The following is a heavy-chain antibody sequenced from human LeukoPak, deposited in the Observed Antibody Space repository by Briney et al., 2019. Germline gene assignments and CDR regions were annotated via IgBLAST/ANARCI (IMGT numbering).Heavy chain of an antibody. CDR3: ARGVDYDFWSGYYWGGAFDI. D-gene: IGHD3-3*01. CDR1: GFTFSSYG. V-gene: IGHV3-7*01. Sequence: PGRSLRLSCAASGFTFSSYGMHWVRQAPGKGLEWVANIKQDGSEKYYVDSVKGRFTISRDNAKNSLYLQMNSLRAEDTAVYYCARGVDYDFWSGYYWGGAFDIWGQGTMVTVSS. J-gene: IGHJ3*02. CDR2: IKQDGSEK.